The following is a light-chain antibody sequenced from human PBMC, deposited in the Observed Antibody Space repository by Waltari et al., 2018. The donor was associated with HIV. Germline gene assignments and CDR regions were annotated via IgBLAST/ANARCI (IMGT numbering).Light chain of an antibody. V-gene: IGKV3-20*01. CDR2: GAS. CDR1: QRVSSSY. Sequence: EIVLTQSPGTLSLSPGERATLSCRASQRVSSSYLAWYQQKPVQAPRLLIHGASSRATGIPDRFSGSGSGTDFTRTISRLEPEDFAVYYCQQYDRSPYTFGQGTKLEIK. CDR3: QQYDRSPYT. J-gene: IGKJ2*01.